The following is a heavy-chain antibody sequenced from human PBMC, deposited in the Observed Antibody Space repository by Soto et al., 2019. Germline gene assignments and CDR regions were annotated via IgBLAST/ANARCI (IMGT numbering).Heavy chain of an antibody. CDR2: IAPSGGST. D-gene: IGHD2-21*01. Sequence: ASVKVSCKASGYTFTKFHLHCVRLAPGQGLGWMGMIAPSGGSTSYAQKFQGRVTMTRDTSTSTVYMELSSLRSEDTAVYYCARGTIAMYYFGHWGLGTLVTVSS. CDR1: GYTFTKFH. J-gene: IGHJ4*02. CDR3: ARGTIAMYYFGH. V-gene: IGHV1-46*01.